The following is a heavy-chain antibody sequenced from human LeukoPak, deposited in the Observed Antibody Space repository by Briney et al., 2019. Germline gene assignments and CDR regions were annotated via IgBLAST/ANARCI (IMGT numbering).Heavy chain of an antibody. CDR3: AKGPRRLAATYYFHY. V-gene: IGHV3-23*01. J-gene: IGHJ4*02. Sequence: PGWSLRLSCAASGFTFSSYAMSWVRQAPGKGLEWVSAISGSGSNTYYADSVKGRFTISRDNSKNTLYLQMNSLRAEDTAVYYCAKGPRRLAATYYFHYWGQGTLVTVSS. CDR2: ISGSGSNT. D-gene: IGHD2-15*01. CDR1: GFTFSSYA.